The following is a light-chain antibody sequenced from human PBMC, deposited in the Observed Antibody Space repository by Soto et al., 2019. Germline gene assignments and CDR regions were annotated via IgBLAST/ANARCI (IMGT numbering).Light chain of an antibody. V-gene: IGKV3-20*01. CDR2: GAS. CDR3: QKYGSSSWT. J-gene: IGKJ1*01. Sequence: ELVLTPSQGTLSLSPGARSPLSGKARQSVSNNYLAWYQHKPGQAHRLLIYGASNRATGIPDRFSGSGSGTDVTLTISRLEPEEFAVYYGQKYGSSSWTFGRGTKVDIK. CDR1: QSVSNNY.